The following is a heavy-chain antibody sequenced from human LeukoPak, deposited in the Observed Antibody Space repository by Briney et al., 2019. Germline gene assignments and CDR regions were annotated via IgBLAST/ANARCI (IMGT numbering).Heavy chain of an antibody. V-gene: IGHV3-30*18. J-gene: IGHJ4*02. CDR2: ISYHGKNE. CDR1: GFSFSDYG. D-gene: IGHD3-3*01. Sequence: GGSLRLSCAASGFSFSDYGMHWVRQAPGKGPEWVAVISYHGKNEYYADSVKGRVTISRDNSKSTLYLQMNSLRAEDTAVYYCAKDQLLFGVVIIPSIFDYWGQGTLVTVSS. CDR3: AKDQLLFGVVIIPSIFDY.